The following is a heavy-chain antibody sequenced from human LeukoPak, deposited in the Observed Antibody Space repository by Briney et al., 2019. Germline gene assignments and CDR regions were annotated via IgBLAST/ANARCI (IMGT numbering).Heavy chain of an antibody. D-gene: IGHD2-8*01. V-gene: IGHV3-15*01. J-gene: IGHJ4*02. CDR2: IRSKIDGETT. Sequence: PGGTLRLSCAASGFTFSKAWMSWVRQAPGKGLEWAGRIRSKIDGETTDYAAPVKGRFTISRDDSKNTLYLQLSSLNPEDTAIYYCVTPLMKTSNYWGQGTLVTVTS. CDR3: VTPLMKTSNY. CDR1: GFTFSKAW.